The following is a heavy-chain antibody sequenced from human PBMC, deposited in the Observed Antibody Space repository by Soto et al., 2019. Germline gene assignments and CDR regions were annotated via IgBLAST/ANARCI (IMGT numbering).Heavy chain of an antibody. CDR2: IDPSDSYT. CDR1: GYSFTSYW. CDR3: ARPGMSGYYYYGMDV. Sequence: XESLKISRKGSGYSFTSYWISWVRQMPGKGLEWMGRIDPSDSYTNYSPSFQGHVTISADKSISTAYLQWSSLKASDTAMYYCARPGMSGYYYYGMDVWGQGTTVTVSS. D-gene: IGHD1-26*01. J-gene: IGHJ6*02. V-gene: IGHV5-10-1*01.